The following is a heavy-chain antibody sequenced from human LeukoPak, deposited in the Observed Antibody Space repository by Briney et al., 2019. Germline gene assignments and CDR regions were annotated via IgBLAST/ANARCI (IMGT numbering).Heavy chain of an antibody. V-gene: IGHV4-34*01. CDR1: GGSFSGYY. J-gene: IGHJ5*02. CDR2: INHSGST. D-gene: IGHD2-2*01. Sequence: PSETLSLTCAVYGGSFSGYYWSWIRQPPGKGLGWIGEINHSGSTNYNPSLKSRVTISVDTSKNQFSLKLSSVTAADTAVYYCARALSGGARAKGYCSSTSCYGWSDPWGQGTLVTVSS. CDR3: ARALSGGARAKGYCSSTSCYGWSDP.